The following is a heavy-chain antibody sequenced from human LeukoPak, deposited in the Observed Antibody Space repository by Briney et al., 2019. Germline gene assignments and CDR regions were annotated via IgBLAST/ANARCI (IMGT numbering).Heavy chain of an antibody. CDR3: ARLDMTTVTTRLQLWFDP. D-gene: IGHD4-11*01. J-gene: IGHJ5*02. Sequence: PSETLSLTCTVSGGSISSSSYYWGWIRQPPGKGLEWIGSIYYSGHTYYNPSLKGRVTISVDTSMNQFSLKLRSVTAADTAVYYCARLDMTTVTTRLQLWFDPWGQGTLVTVSS. CDR1: GGSISSSSYY. V-gene: IGHV4-39*01. CDR2: IYYSGHT.